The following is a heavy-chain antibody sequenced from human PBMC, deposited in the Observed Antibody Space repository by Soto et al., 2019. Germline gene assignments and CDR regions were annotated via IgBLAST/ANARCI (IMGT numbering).Heavy chain of an antibody. D-gene: IGHD3-22*01. V-gene: IGHV4-30-2*01. CDR3: ARDSRSGYYLEF. CDR1: GDSISNGGYS. CDR2: IYHSGGT. J-gene: IGHJ4*02. Sequence: QLQLQESGSGLVKPSQTLSLTCAVSGDSISNGGYSWNWIRQPPGKGLEWIGYIYHSGGTDYNPSLXSXXTITVDSPNNQFSLKLSSVTAADTAVYLCARDSRSGYYLEFWWQGPLVTVSS.